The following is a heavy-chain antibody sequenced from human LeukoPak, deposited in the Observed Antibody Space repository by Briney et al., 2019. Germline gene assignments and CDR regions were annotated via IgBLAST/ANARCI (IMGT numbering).Heavy chain of an antibody. J-gene: IGHJ2*01. D-gene: IGHD2-8*01. CDR2: IKQDGSEK. V-gene: IGHV3-7*03. CDR1: GFTFSNYW. Sequence: PGGSLRLSCAASGFTFSNYWMTWVRQAPGKGLEWVANIKQDGSEKYYVDSVEGRFTISRDNAKISLYLQMNSLRAEDTAVYYCARAGYCTNDVCRGWYFDLWGRGTLVTVSS. CDR3: ARAGYCTNDVCRGWYFDL.